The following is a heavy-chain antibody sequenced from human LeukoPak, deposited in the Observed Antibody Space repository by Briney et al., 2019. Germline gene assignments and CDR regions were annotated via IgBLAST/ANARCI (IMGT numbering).Heavy chain of an antibody. J-gene: IGHJ4*02. V-gene: IGHV1-18*01. CDR2: ISAYNGNT. D-gene: IGHD3-22*01. Sequence: ASVTVSCKASGYTFTSYGISWVRQAPGQGLEWMGWISAYNGNTNYAQKLQGRVTMTTDTSTSTAYMELRSLRSDDTAVYYCARESLRYDSSGYDYWGQGTLVTVSS. CDR3: ARESLRYDSSGYDY. CDR1: GYTFTSYG.